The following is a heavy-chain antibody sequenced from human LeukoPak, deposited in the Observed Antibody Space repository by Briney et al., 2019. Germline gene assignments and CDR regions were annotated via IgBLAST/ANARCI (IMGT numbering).Heavy chain of an antibody. V-gene: IGHV3-48*03. CDR2: ISPSYTT. D-gene: IGHD1-7*01. Sequence: PGGSLRLSCAASGFTLSSYEMNWVRQAPGKGLEWVSYISPSYTTLYADTVKGRFTISRDDAKNSLFLQMNSLRAEDTALHYCARDSELTGDRTDYWGQGTLVTVSS. CDR1: GFTLSSYE. J-gene: IGHJ4*02. CDR3: ARDSELTGDRTDY.